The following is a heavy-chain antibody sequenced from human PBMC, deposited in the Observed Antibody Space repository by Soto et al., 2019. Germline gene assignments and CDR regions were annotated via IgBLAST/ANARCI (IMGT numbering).Heavy chain of an antibody. D-gene: IGHD6-19*01. CDR3: ARAPPGIAVAGTFWYFDL. V-gene: IGHV1-18*01. CDR1: GYTFTSYG. J-gene: IGHJ2*01. CDR2: ISAYNGNT. Sequence: GASVKVSCKASGYTFTSYGISWVRQAPGQGLEWMGWISAYNGNTNYAQKLQGRVTMTTDTSTGTAYMELRSLRSDDTAVYYCARAPPGIAVAGTFWYFDLWGRGTLVTVSS.